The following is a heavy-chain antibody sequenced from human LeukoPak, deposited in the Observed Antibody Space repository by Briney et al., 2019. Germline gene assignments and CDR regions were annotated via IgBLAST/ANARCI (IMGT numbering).Heavy chain of an antibody. J-gene: IGHJ6*02. CDR1: GGSFSGYY. CDR2: INHSGST. CDR3: ARGRGWYGGNSRTAYYYYGMDV. V-gene: IGHV4-34*01. Sequence: NASETLSLTCAVYGGSFSGYYWSWIRQPPGKGLEWIGEINHSGSTNYNPSLKSRVTISVDTSKNQFSLKLSSVTAADTAVYYCARGRGWYGGNSRTAYYYYGMDVWGQGTTVTVSS. D-gene: IGHD6-19*01.